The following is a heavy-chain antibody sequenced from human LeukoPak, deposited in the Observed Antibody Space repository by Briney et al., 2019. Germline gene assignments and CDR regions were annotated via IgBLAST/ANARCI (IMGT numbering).Heavy chain of an antibody. J-gene: IGHJ4*02. Sequence: PSETLSLTCTVSGGSISSSSYYWGWIRQHPGKGLEWIGYIYYSGSTYYNPSLKSRVTISVDTSKNQFSLKLSSVTAADTAVCYCARGGDYGDYLDYWGQGTLVTVSS. V-gene: IGHV4-31*03. CDR2: IYYSGST. D-gene: IGHD4-17*01. CDR1: GGSISSSSYY. CDR3: ARGGDYGDYLDY.